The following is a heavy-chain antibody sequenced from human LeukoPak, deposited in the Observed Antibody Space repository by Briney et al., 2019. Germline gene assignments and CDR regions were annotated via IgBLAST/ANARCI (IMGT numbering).Heavy chain of an antibody. CDR2: ISNNGGST. J-gene: IGHJ3*02. V-gene: IGHV3-23*01. D-gene: IGHD3-22*01. CDR3: ARELTDGYDSSGYLPADAFDI. Sequence: RPGGSLRLSCAASGFTFSNYGMSWVRQAPGKGLEWVSGISNNGGSTYYADSVKGRFTISRDNSKNTLYLQMNSLRAEDTAVYYCARELTDGYDSSGYLPADAFDIWGQGTMVTVSS. CDR1: GFTFSNYG.